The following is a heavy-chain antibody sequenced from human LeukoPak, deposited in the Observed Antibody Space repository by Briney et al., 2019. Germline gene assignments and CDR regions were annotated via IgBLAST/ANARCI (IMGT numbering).Heavy chain of an antibody. Sequence: SETLSLTCTVSGGSISSGGYYWSWIRQHPGKGLEWIGYIYYSGSTYYNPSLKSRVTILVDTSKNQFSLKLSSVTAADTAVYYCARDEASSGLGYWGQGTLVTVSS. J-gene: IGHJ4*02. CDR2: IYYSGST. CDR3: ARDEASSGLGY. D-gene: IGHD3-22*01. CDR1: GGSISSGGYY. V-gene: IGHV4-31*03.